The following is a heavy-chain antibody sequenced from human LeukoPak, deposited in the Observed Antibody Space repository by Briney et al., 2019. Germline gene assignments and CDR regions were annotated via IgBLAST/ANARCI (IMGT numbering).Heavy chain of an antibody. J-gene: IGHJ4*02. CDR2: IYTNTGNP. CDR3: AREGRDSRGYYSHC. CDR1: GYTFTSYA. V-gene: IGHV7-4-1*02. Sequence: ASVKVSCKASGYTFTSYAMIWVRQAPGQRLEWMGLIYTNTGNPTYAQGFTGRFVFSLDTSVSTAYLQISSLKAEHASVYDCAREGRDSRGYYSHCWGRGSMVTVSS. D-gene: IGHD3-22*01.